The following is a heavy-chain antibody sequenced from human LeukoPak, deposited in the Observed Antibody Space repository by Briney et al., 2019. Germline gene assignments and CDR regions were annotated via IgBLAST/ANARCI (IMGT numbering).Heavy chain of an antibody. V-gene: IGHV3-30*02. Sequence: GGSLRLSCAASGFTFSSYGMHWVRQALGKGLEWVAFIRYDGSNKYYADSVKGRFTISRDNSKNTVYFQMNSLRAEDTAIYYCAIGVGVAVVTFDYWGQGTLVTVSS. CDR2: IRYDGSNK. CDR3: AIGVGVAVVTFDY. CDR1: GFTFSSYG. J-gene: IGHJ4*02. D-gene: IGHD2-21*02.